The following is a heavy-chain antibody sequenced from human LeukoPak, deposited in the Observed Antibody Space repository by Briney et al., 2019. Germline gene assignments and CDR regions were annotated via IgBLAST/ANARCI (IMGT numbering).Heavy chain of an antibody. V-gene: IGHV3-23*01. CDR1: GFTFSSYA. CDR2: ISGSGGST. J-gene: IGHJ4*02. CDR3: ARGSGSYTGREDY. D-gene: IGHD1-26*01. Sequence: GGSLRLSCAASGFTFSSYAMSWVRQAPGKGLEWVSAISGSGGSTYYADSVKGRFTISRDNSKNTLYLQMNSLRAEDTAVYYCARGSGSYTGREDYWGQGTLVTVSS.